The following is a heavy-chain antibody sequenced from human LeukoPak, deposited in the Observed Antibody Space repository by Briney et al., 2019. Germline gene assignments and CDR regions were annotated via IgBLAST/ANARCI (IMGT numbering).Heavy chain of an antibody. J-gene: IGHJ1*01. CDR3: AKDKGSSRRNANFHH. V-gene: IGHV1-69*13. CDR2: IIPIFGTA. D-gene: IGHD6-13*01. Sequence: SVNVSCKASGGTFSSYAISWVRQAPGQGLEWMGGIIPIFGTANYAQKFQGRVTITADESTSTAYMELSSLRSEDTAVYYCAKDKGSSRRNANFHHWGQGTLVTVSS. CDR1: GGTFSSYA.